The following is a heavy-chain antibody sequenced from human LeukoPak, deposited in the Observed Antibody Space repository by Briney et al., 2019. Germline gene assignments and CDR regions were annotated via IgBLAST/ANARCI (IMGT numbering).Heavy chain of an antibody. CDR1: GFTFSSYA. CDR3: ANPPPGAADYYYYGMDV. V-gene: IGHV3-23*01. D-gene: IGHD7-27*01. CDR2: ISASGGST. Sequence: GGSLRLSCAASGFTFSSYAMSWVRQAQGQGLELVSPISASGGSTYYADYAKGRFTISRDNSKNTMYLQMNSLSAEDTAVYYCANPPPGAADYYYYGMDVWGQGATVTVSS. J-gene: IGHJ6*02.